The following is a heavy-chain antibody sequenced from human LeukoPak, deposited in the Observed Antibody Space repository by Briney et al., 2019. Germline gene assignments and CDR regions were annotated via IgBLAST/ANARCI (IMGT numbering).Heavy chain of an antibody. D-gene: IGHD3-10*01. Sequence: ASVKVSCKASGYTFTSYAMHWVRQAPGQRLEWMGWINAGNGNTKYSQKFQGRVTITRDTSASTAYMELSSLRSEDTAVYYCARIRITMVRGISHYGMDVWGKGTTVTVSS. CDR2: INAGNGNT. J-gene: IGHJ6*04. CDR1: GYTFTSYA. CDR3: ARIRITMVRGISHYGMDV. V-gene: IGHV1-3*01.